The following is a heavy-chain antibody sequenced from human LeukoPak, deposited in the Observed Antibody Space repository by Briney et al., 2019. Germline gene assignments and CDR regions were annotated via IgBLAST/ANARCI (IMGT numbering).Heavy chain of an antibody. V-gene: IGHV3-43D*03. CDR3: AKDWGFGVVTQDFDY. CDR1: GFTFDDYA. D-gene: IGHD3-3*01. Sequence: GGSLRLSCAASGFTFDDYAMHWVRQAPGKGLEWVSLISWDGGSTYYADSVKGRFTISRDNSKNSLYLQMNSLRAEDTALYYCAKDWGFGVVTQDFDYWGQGTLVTVSS. CDR2: ISWDGGST. J-gene: IGHJ4*02.